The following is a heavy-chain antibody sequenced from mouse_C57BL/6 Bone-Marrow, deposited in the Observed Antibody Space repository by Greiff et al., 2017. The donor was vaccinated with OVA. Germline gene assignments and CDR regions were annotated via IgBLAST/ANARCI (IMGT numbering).Heavy chain of an antibody. Sequence: EVQLQQPGPELVKPGASVKMSCKASGYTFTDYNMHWVKQSPGKSLEWIGYINPNNGGTSYNQKFKGKATLTVNKSSSTAYMELRSLTSEDSAVYYCARSLSNSVPVFAYWGQGTLVNVSA. J-gene: IGHJ3*01. V-gene: IGHV1-22*01. CDR1: GYTFTDYN. CDR3: ARSLSNSVPVFAY. CDR2: INPNNGGT. D-gene: IGHD2-5*01.